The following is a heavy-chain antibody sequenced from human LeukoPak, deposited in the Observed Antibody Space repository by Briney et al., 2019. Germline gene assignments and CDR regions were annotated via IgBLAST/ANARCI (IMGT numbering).Heavy chain of an antibody. J-gene: IGHJ4*02. Sequence: PSETLSLTCSVSGDSISTDTYYWGWIRQPPGKGLEWIGTIYFSGSTYYSPSLKSRVTISVDTPKNQFSLDLTSVTAADTAVYYCARRIILTDFDYWGRGTLVTVAS. CDR1: GDSISTDTYY. D-gene: IGHD1-14*01. V-gene: IGHV4-39*01. CDR2: IYFSGST. CDR3: ARRIILTDFDY.